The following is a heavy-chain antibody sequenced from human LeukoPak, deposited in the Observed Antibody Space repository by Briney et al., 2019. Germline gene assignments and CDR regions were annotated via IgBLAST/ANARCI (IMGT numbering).Heavy chain of an antibody. V-gene: IGHV5-10-1*01. CDR3: ARTNYDILTGYYCWFDP. D-gene: IGHD3-9*01. CDR2: IDPSDSYN. Sequence: GEPLKISCKGSGYRFTSYWISWVRQMPGKGLEWMGRIDPSDSYNNYSPSFQGHVTISADKSISTAYLQWSSLKSSDTAMYYCARTNYDILTGYYCWFDPWGQGTLVTVSS. CDR1: GYRFTSYW. J-gene: IGHJ5*02.